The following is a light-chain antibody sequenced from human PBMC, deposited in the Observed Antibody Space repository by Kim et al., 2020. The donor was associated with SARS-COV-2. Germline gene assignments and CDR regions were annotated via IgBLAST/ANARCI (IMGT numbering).Light chain of an antibody. J-gene: IGKJ4*01. CDR2: GAS. CDR3: QQYNTWLLT. CDR1: QSVSTN. V-gene: IGKV3-15*01. Sequence: EIVMTQSPATLSVSPGERATLSCRASQSVSTNLAWYQQKPGQAPRLLIYGASTRATGIPARFSGSGSGTEFTLTISSLQSEDFAVYYCQQYNTWLLTFGGGNKVDIK.